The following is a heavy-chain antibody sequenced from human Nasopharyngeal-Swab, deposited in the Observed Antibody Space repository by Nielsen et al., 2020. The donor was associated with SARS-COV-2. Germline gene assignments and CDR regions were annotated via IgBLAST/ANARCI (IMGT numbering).Heavy chain of an antibody. J-gene: IGHJ6*02. D-gene: IGHD1-26*01. V-gene: IGHV3-33*01. CDR2: IWYDGSNK. CDR3: ARDRGTYNGSYYYYYYGMDV. Sequence: GASLRLSCAASGFTFSSYGMHWVRQAPGKGLEWVAVIWYDGSNKYYADSVKGRFTISRDNSKNTLYLQMNSLRAEDTAVYYCARDRGTYNGSYYYYYYGMDVWGQGTTVTVSS. CDR1: GFTFSSYG.